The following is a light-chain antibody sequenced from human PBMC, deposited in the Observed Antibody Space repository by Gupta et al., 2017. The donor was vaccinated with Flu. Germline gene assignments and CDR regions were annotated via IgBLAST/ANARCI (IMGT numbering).Light chain of an antibody. J-gene: IGLJ1*01. CDR1: SSDVGGYNH. CDR2: EVD. CDR3: SSYAGRDNRV. V-gene: IGLV2-8*01. Sequence: QSALTQPPSASGSLGPSVTIPCVGTSSDVGGYNHVSWFQQHPGTAPKLIIYEVDRRPSGVPDRFSGSKSGNTASLTVSGLQADDEAEYYCSSYAGRDNRVFGTGTRVTVL.